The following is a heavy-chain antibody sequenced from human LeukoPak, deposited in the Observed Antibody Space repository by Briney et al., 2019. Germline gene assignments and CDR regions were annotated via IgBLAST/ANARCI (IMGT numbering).Heavy chain of an antibody. CDR3: ARDIPSGFYTPDY. D-gene: IGHD5-12*01. CDR2: IETDGDQK. CDR1: GFTFSDYW. Sequence: GGSLRLSCVASGFTFSDYWMSWVRQPPGMGLEWVANIETDGDQKNYVDSVKGRFTISRDNARNSLYLQMNSLSVEDTAVYYCARDIPSGFYTPDYWGRRTLVTVSS. V-gene: IGHV3-7*01. J-gene: IGHJ4*02.